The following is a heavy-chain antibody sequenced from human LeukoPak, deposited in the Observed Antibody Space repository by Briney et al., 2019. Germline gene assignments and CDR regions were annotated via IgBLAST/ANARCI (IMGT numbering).Heavy chain of an antibody. D-gene: IGHD3-10*01. CDR2: ISAYDGNT. CDR3: ARDGYGSGKGYFDY. Sequence: ASVKVSCKASGYIFISYGITWVRQAPGQGPEWMGWISAYDGNTKSAQKFQDRVTMTTDTSTSIAYLELRSLRSDDTAVYYCARDGYGSGKGYFDYWGQGTLVTVSS. J-gene: IGHJ4*02. V-gene: IGHV1-18*01. CDR1: GYIFISYG.